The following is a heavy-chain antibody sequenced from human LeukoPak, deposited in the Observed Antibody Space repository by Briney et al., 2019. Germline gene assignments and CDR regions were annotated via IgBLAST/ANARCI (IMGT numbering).Heavy chain of an antibody. D-gene: IGHD6-6*01. CDR3: AREYSSSSPERDYYYYMDV. J-gene: IGHJ6*03. V-gene: IGHV1-69*04. Sequence: ASVKVSCKASGGTLSSYTISWVRQAPGQGLEWMGRIIPILGIANYAQKFQGRVTITADKSTSTAYMELSSLRSEDTAVYYCAREYSSSSPERDYYYYMDVWGKGTTVTVSS. CDR1: GGTLSSYT. CDR2: IIPILGIA.